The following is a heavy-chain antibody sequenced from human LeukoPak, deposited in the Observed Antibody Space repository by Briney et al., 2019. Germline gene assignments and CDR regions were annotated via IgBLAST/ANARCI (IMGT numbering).Heavy chain of an antibody. V-gene: IGHV3-23*01. CDR3: AKDRRSQWLVQDY. Sequence: PGGSLRLSCAASGFSFSSFALSWVRQAPGKRLEWVSTITGSGISTYYSDSVKGRFTISRDNSKNTLYLQMNSLRAEDTAVYYCAKDRRSQWLVQDYWGQGTLVTVSS. CDR1: GFSFSSFA. J-gene: IGHJ4*02. D-gene: IGHD6-19*01. CDR2: ITGSGIST.